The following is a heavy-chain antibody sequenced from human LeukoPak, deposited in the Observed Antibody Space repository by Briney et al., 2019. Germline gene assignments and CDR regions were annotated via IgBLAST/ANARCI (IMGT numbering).Heavy chain of an antibody. CDR1: GFTFSSYW. CDR3: TRINYG. CDR2: INSDGSTT. J-gene: IGHJ4*02. D-gene: IGHD3-16*01. V-gene: IGHV3-74*01. Sequence: GGSLRLSCAASGFTFSSYWMHWVRQAPGKGLMWVSRINSDGSTTIYADSVKGRFTISRDNAKNTLYLQMNSLRVEDTAVYYCTRINYGWGQGNLVTVSS.